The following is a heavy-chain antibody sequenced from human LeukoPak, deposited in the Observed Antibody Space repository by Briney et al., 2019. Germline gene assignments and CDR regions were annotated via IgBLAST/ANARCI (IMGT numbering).Heavy chain of an antibody. CDR3: AKAPLTGYYRAPFDY. V-gene: IGHV3-23*01. CDR1: GFTFSSYA. D-gene: IGHD3-9*01. J-gene: IGHJ4*02. CDR2: ISDSGGST. Sequence: TGGSLRLSCAASGFTFSSYAMSWVRQAPGKGLEWVSAISDSGGSTYYADSVKGRFTISRDNSKNTLYLQMNSLRAEDTAVYYCAKAPLTGYYRAPFDYWGQGTLVTVSS.